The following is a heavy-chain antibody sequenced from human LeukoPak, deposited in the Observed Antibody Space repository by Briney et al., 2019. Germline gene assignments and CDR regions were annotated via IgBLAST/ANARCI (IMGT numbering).Heavy chain of an antibody. Sequence: GGSLRLSCAASGFTFRSYSMNWVRQAPGKGLEWVSSISSSSSYIYYADSVKGRFTISRDNAKNSLYLQMNSLRAEDTAVYYCASSGDEDYGDAFDIWGQGTMVTVSS. CDR1: GFTFRSYS. CDR2: ISSSSSYI. J-gene: IGHJ3*02. V-gene: IGHV3-21*01. CDR3: ASSGDEDYGDAFDI. D-gene: IGHD2-15*01.